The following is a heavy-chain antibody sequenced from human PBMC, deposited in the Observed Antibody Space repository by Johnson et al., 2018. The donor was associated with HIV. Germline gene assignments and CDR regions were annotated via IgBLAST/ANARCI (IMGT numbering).Heavy chain of an antibody. Sequence: VQLVESGGGVVRPGGSLRLSCAASGFTFDDYGMSWVRQPPGKGLEWVSGINWRGGSTAYADSMKGRFTISRDNDKKSLYLHVNSLRAEDTAFYYCARGKGAAAGLDAFDIWGQGTMVTVSS. D-gene: IGHD6-13*01. V-gene: IGHV3-20*04. J-gene: IGHJ3*02. CDR3: ARGKGAAAGLDAFDI. CDR2: INWRGGST. CDR1: GFTFDDYG.